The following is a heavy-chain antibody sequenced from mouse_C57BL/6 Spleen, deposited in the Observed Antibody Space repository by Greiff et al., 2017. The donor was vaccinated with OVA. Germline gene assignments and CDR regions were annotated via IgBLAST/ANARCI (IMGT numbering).Heavy chain of an antibody. CDR3: ARGYYLDY. J-gene: IGHJ2*01. CDR1: GYTFTSYW. Sequence: QVQLKQSGAELVMPGASVKLSCKASGYTFTSYWMHWVKQRPGQGLEWIGEIDPSDSYTNYNRKFKGKSTLTVDKSSSTAYMQLSSLTSEDSAVYYCARGYYLDYWGQGTTLTVSS. CDR2: IDPSDSYT. V-gene: IGHV1-69*01.